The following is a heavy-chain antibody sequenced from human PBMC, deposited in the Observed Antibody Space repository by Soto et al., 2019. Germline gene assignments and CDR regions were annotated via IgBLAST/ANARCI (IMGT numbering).Heavy chain of an antibody. D-gene: IGHD5-18*01. V-gene: IGHV3-23*01. CDR1: GFTFSSYA. Sequence: EVQLLESGGGLVQPGGSLRLSCAASGFTFSSYAMSWVRQAPGKGLEWVSSISESGDSTSYAESVRGRFTISRDDSKNTLYLQMNSLRAEDTAVYSCAKSRIQGWTKGLYDHWGQGTLVTVSS. J-gene: IGHJ4*02. CDR3: AKSRIQGWTKGLYDH. CDR2: ISESGDST.